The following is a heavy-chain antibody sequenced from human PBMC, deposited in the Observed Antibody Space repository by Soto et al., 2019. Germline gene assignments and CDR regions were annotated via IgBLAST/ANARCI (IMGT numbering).Heavy chain of an antibody. CDR1: GFTFSSYG. Sequence: QVQLVESGGGVVQPGRSLRLSCAASGFTFSSYGMHWVRQAPGKGLEWVAVISYDGSNKYYADSVKGRFTNSRDNSKNTLYLQMNSLRAEDTAVYYCAKERLWFGEGDYFDYWGQGTLVTVSS. D-gene: IGHD3-10*01. J-gene: IGHJ4*02. CDR2: ISYDGSNK. CDR3: AKERLWFGEGDYFDY. V-gene: IGHV3-30*18.